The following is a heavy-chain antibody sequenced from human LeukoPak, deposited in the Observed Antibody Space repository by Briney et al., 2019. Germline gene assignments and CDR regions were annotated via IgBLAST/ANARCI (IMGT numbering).Heavy chain of an antibody. CDR3: ARSYCSGSSCYYFDH. D-gene: IGHD2-15*01. V-gene: IGHV1-18*01. J-gene: IGHJ4*02. CDR1: GYTFNNYY. Sequence: ASVTVSFKASGYTFNNYYITWVRQAPGQGLEWMGWISVYNGNTNYVQKFQGRVTMTTDTSTSTAYMELRSLRSDDTAMYYCARSYCSGSSCYYFDHWGQGTPVTVSS. CDR2: ISVYNGNT.